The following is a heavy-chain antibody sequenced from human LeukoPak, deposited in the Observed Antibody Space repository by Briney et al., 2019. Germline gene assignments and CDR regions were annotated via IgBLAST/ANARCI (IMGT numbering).Heavy chain of an antibody. V-gene: IGHV4-39*01. Sequence: PSETLSLTCTVSGDSLRSSGQYWGWIRQPPGKGPEWIGNIYYSSNTYYNPSLKSRVTISVDTSKNQFSLKLSLVTAADTAVYYCARVALSLWELLNDYYYGMDVWGQGTTVTVSS. CDR3: ARVALSLWELLNDYYYGMDV. D-gene: IGHD1-26*01. J-gene: IGHJ6*02. CDR2: IYYSSNT. CDR1: GDSLRSSGQY.